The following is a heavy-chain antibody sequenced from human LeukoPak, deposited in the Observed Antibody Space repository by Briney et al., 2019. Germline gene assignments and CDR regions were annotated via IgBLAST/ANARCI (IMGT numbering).Heavy chain of an antibody. CDR1: GFTFSSYA. CDR3: ARERDSGSSLYYYYYGMDV. CDR2: INSDGSST. J-gene: IGHJ6*02. Sequence: PGGSLRLSCAASGFTFSSYAMSWVRQAPGKGLEWVSRINSDGSSTSYADSVKGRFTISRDNAKDTLYLQMNGLRAEDTAVYYCARERDSGSSLYYYYYGMDVWGQGTTVTVSS. D-gene: IGHD1-26*01. V-gene: IGHV3-74*01.